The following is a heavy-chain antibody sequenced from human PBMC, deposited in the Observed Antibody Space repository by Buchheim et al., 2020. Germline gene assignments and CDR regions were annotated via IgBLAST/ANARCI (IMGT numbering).Heavy chain of an antibody. CDR1: GGSISSSSYY. Sequence: QLQLQESGPGLVKPSETLSLTCTVSGGSISSSSYYWGWIRQPPGKGLEWIGSIYYSGSTYYNPSLKSRVTISVDTSKNQFSLKLSSVTAADTAVYYCARHSGPPSLITYYYDSSGYPPHWGQGTL. D-gene: IGHD3-22*01. J-gene: IGHJ4*02. CDR3: ARHSGPPSLITYYYDSSGYPPH. V-gene: IGHV4-39*01. CDR2: IYYSGST.